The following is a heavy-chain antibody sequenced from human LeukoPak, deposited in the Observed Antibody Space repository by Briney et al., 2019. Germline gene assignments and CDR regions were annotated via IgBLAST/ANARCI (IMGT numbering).Heavy chain of an antibody. D-gene: IGHD1-14*01. V-gene: IGHV4-59*08. J-gene: IGHJ4*02. CDR2: IYYSGST. CDR3: ARHLTGTRSLDY. CDR1: GGSISGYY. Sequence: SETLSLTCTVSGGSISGYYWSWTRQSPGKGLEWIAYIYYSGSTNYNPSLKSRVTISVDTSKNQFSLKLSSVTAADAAVYYCARHLTGTRSLDYWGQGTLVTVSS.